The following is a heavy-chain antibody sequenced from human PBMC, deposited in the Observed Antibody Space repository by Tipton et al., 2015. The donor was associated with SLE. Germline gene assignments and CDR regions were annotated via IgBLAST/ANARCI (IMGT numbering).Heavy chain of an antibody. J-gene: IGHJ6*03. D-gene: IGHD2-2*03. CDR3: ARGVAIYWITYYDYYMDV. CDR2: IFYGGHT. Sequence: TLSLTCTVSGGSITSHSWSWIRQPPGKGLEWIGYIFYGGHTDYNPSLESRVSISMNTSQNQFSLTLTSVTAADTGVYYCARGVAIYWITYYDYYMDVWGKGTTVTVSS. V-gene: IGHV4-59*11. CDR1: GGSITSHS.